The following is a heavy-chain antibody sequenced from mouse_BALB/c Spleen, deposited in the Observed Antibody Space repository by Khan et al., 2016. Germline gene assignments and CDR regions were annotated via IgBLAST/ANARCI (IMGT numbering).Heavy chain of an antibody. V-gene: IGHV1-4*01. CDR2: INPSSNYS. Sequence: QVQLQQSGAELARPGASVKMSCKASGYTFTNYTMQWVKQRPGQGLEWIGYINPSSNYSNYNQKFKDKATLTADKSSSTAYMQLSSLTSEYSAVDYCARGDGNNAYWGQGTLVTVSA. J-gene: IGHJ3*01. CDR3: ARGDGNNAY. D-gene: IGHD2-1*01. CDR1: GYTFTNYT.